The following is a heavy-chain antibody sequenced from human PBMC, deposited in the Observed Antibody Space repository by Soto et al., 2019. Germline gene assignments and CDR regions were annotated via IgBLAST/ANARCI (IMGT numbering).Heavy chain of an antibody. Sequence: ETLSLTCAVSGDSVSNDNYYWSWIRQPPGKGLEWIGYIYYSGTTNYNSYLKSRLSLSVDTSENQFSLKLASVTAADTAVYFCARSQRGRTAFTFDYWGQGALVTVSS. CDR2: IYYSGTT. V-gene: IGHV4-61*01. CDR1: GDSVSNDNYY. D-gene: IGHD3-16*01. CDR3: ARSQRGRTAFTFDY. J-gene: IGHJ4*02.